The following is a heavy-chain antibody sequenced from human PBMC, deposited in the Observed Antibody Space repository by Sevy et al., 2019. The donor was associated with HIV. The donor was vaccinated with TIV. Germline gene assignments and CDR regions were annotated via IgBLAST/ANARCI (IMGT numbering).Heavy chain of an antibody. CDR2: IYYSGST. CDR3: ARGRDYYNVLDV. Sequence: SETLSLTCTVSSGSISTYYWSWIRQPPGKGLEWIGDIYYSGSTNDNPSLKSRVTISVDMSKNQFSLRLNSVSAADTAVYYFARGRDYYNVLDVWGQGTTVTVSS. V-gene: IGHV4-59*01. CDR1: SGSISTYY. J-gene: IGHJ6*02.